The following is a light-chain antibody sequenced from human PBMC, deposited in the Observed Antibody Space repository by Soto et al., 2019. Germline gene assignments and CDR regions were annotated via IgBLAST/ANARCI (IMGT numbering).Light chain of an antibody. CDR3: QQANRFPFT. V-gene: IGKV1-12*01. Sequence: DIQMTQSPSSVSASVGDRVTIACWASQDISSWLAWYQQKPGKAPRLLIYGASSLESGVPSRFSGSGSGTDFTLTISSLQPEDFATYYCQQANRFPFTFGQGTKLAIK. CDR2: GAS. J-gene: IGKJ2*01. CDR1: QDISSW.